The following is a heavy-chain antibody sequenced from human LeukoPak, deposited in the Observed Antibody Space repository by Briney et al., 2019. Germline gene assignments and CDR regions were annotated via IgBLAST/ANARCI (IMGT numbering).Heavy chain of an antibody. Sequence: SETLSLTCTVSGGSISSSSYYWGWIRQPPGKGLEWIGSIYYSGSTYYNPSLKSRVTISVDTSKNQFSLKLSSVTAADTAVYYCASIIAARPGNYYYYYMDVWGKGTTVTVSS. CDR1: GGSISSSSYY. D-gene: IGHD6-6*01. CDR2: IYYSGST. V-gene: IGHV4-39*01. CDR3: ASIIAARPGNYYYYYMDV. J-gene: IGHJ6*03.